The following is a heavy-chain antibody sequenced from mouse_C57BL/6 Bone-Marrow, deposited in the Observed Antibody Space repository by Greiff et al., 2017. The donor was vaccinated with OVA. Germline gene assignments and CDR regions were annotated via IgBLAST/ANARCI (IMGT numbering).Heavy chain of an antibody. CDR1: GFTFSNYW. Sequence: EVQGVESGGGLVQPGGSMKLSCVASGFTFSNYWMNWVRQSPEKGLEWVAQIRLKSDNYATHYAESVKGRFTISRDDSKSSVYLQMNNLRAEDTGIYYCTGDTTVVARGDYWGQGTTLTVSS. CDR3: TGDTTVVARGDY. V-gene: IGHV6-3*01. J-gene: IGHJ2*01. CDR2: IRLKSDNYAT. D-gene: IGHD1-1*01.